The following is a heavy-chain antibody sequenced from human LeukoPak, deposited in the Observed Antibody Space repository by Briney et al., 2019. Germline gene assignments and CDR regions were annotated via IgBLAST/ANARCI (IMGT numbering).Heavy chain of an antibody. CDR3: ARRRYYDGSGYLE. J-gene: IGHJ1*01. V-gene: IGHV4-39*01. CDR1: GDSVSRSDSY. CDR2: IYYSGRT. Sequence: KSSETLSLTCSVSGDSVSRSDSYWDWIRQPPGKGLEWIGTIYYSGRTYYSPSLKSRVTMSVDPSNNQFSLNLRSVTAAVTALYYCARRRYYDGSGYLEWGQGTLLSVSS. D-gene: IGHD3-22*01.